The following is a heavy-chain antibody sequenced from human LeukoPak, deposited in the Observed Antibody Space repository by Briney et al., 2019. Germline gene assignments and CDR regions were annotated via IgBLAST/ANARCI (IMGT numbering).Heavy chain of an antibody. J-gene: IGHJ4*02. D-gene: IGHD3-3*01. CDR1: GYTFTSHY. CDR3: AAPGASGFVGNFWSGPLDF. Sequence: ASVKVSCRASGYTFTSHYMHWVRQVPGQGLEWMGIINPSAGSTSYPQKFQGRVTMTRDTSTSTVHMELSSLRSEDTAVYYCAAPGASGFVGNFWSGPLDFWGQGTLVTVSS. V-gene: IGHV1-46*01. CDR2: INPSAGST.